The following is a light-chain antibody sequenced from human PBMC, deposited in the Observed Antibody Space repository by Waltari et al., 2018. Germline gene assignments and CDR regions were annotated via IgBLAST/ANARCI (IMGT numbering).Light chain of an antibody. CDR3: AAWDDSLNVWV. J-gene: IGLJ3*02. Sequence: QSVLTQPPSASGTPGQRVTISCSGSSSKIGNNPVNWYRQLPGMAPQLLIYKTVQRPSVLPDRFSASKSGTSASLAISGLQSEDEADYYCAAWDDSLNVWVFGGGTKLTVL. CDR1: SSKIGNNP. V-gene: IGLV1-44*01. CDR2: KTV.